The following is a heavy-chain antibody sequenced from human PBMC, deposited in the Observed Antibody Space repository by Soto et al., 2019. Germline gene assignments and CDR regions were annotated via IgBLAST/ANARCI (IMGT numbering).Heavy chain of an antibody. CDR1: GYTFVSFG. V-gene: IGHV1-18*01. D-gene: IGHD2-8*01. J-gene: IGHJ3*02. CDR2: ISPYNGDT. CDR3: ARDQTKWLRDASDI. Sequence: QVQLVQSGAEVKKPGASVKVSCKASGYTFVSFGINWVRQAPGQGLEWLGRISPYNGDTSYAEKFRGRVAMTTDTYSSTVYLELRSLRSDDTSVYYCARDQTKWLRDASDIWGQGSMAPVSS.